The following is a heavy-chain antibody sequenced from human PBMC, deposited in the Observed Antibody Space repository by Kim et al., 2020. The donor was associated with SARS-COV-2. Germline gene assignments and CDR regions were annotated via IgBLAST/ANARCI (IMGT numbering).Heavy chain of an antibody. V-gene: IGHV3-23*01. CDR2: ISGSGGST. D-gene: IGHD3-10*01. J-gene: IGHJ4*02. Sequence: GGSLRLSCAASGFTFSSYAMSWVRQAPGKGLEWVSAISGSGGSTYYADSVKGRFTISRDNSKNTLYLQMYSLRAEDTAVYYCAKDAPVVRGVISAPFDYWGQGTLVTVSS. CDR1: GFTFSSYA. CDR3: AKDAPVVRGVISAPFDY.